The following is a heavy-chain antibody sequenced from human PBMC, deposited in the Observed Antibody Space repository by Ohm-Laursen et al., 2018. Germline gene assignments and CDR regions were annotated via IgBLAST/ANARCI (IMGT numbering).Heavy chain of an antibody. D-gene: IGHD3-3*01. V-gene: IGHV3-33*01. CDR2: IWYDGVNK. CDR3: ARVPSYDPSFDY. Sequence: SLRLSCTASGFNFSAYGMHWVRQAPGKGLEWVADIWYDGVNKYYADSVKSRFTISRDNAKNSLYLQMNSLRAEDTAVYYCARVPSYDPSFDYWGQGTLVTVSS. J-gene: IGHJ4*02. CDR1: GFNFSAYG.